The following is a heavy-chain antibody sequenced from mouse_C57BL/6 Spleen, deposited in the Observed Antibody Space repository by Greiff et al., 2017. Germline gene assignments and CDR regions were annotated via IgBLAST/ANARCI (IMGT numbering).Heavy chain of an antibody. CDR3: ARIYYGYDGVYFDY. Sequence: VHLVESGPGLVAPSQSLSITCTVSGFSLTSYAISWVRQPPGKGLEWLGVIWTGGGTNYNSALKSRLSISKDNSKSQVFLKMNSLQTDDTARYYCARIYYGYDGVYFDYWGQGTTLTVSS. CDR2: IWTGGGT. J-gene: IGHJ2*01. V-gene: IGHV2-9-1*01. D-gene: IGHD2-2*01. CDR1: GFSLTSYA.